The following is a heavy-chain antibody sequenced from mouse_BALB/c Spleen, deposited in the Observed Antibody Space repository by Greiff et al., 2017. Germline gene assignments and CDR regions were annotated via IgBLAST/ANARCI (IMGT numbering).Heavy chain of an antibody. CDR3: ARGDYDGYVDYAMDY. Sequence: VKLVESGPGLVAPSQSLSITCTVSGFSLTSYGVHWVRQPPGKGLEWLGVIWAGGSTNYNSALMSRLSISKDNSKSQVFLKMNSLQTDDTAMYYCARGDYDGYVDYAMDYWGQGTAVTVSS. D-gene: IGHD1-2*01. CDR1: GFSLTSYG. J-gene: IGHJ4*01. V-gene: IGHV2-9*02. CDR2: IWAGGST.